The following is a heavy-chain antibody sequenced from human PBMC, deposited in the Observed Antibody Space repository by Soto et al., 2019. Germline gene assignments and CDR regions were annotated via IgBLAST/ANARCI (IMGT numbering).Heavy chain of an antibody. CDR1: VCASSRYY. D-gene: IGHD6-13*01. V-gene: IGHV4-59*08. CDR3: ARGSNGYSSSWYRY. Sequence: QVQLQDSGPGLGKPSETLSLTCTVSVCASSRYYSSWVRQLPGQGLESIGYIYSSGRTTYNPSLKSRVTTSVHTTRNHCRLKLSSVTTAATAEYYGARGSNGYSSSWYRYWGQRTMVTVSS. J-gene: IGHJ4*02. CDR2: IYSSGRT.